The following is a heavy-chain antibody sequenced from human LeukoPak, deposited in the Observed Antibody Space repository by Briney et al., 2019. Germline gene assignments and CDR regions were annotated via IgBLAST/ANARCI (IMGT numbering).Heavy chain of an antibody. J-gene: IGHJ4*02. CDR1: GFTFSSYS. CDR2: ISSSRSYI. CDR3: WGTPGATNGFDY. V-gene: IGHV3-21*01. D-gene: IGHD1-26*01. Sequence: GGSLRLSCAASGFTFSSYSMYWVRQAPGKGLEWVSSISSSRSYIYYADSVKGRFTISRDNAKNSLYLQMNSLRAEDTAVYYFWGTPGATNGFDYWGQGTLVTVSS.